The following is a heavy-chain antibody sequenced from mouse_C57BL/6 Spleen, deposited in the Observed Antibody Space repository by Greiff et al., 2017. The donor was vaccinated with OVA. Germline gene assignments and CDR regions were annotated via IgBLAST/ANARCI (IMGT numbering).Heavy chain of an antibody. D-gene: IGHD1-1*01. J-gene: IGHJ4*01. CDR2: ISDGGSYT. Sequence: EVQGVESGGGLVKPGGSLKLSCAASGFTFSSYAMSWVRQTPEKRLEWVATISDGGSYTYYPDNVKGRFTISRDNAKNNLYLQMSHLKSEDTAMYYCARVYGSSYGAMDYWGQGTSVTVSS. CDR1: GFTFSSYA. CDR3: ARVYGSSYGAMDY. V-gene: IGHV5-4*01.